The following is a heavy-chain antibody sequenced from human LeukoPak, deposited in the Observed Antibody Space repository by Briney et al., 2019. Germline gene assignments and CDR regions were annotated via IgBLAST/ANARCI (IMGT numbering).Heavy chain of an antibody. J-gene: IGHJ4*02. CDR3: AREYCSSTSCYGFDY. Sequence: VASVKVSCKASGYTFTGYYMHWVRQAPGPGLEWMGWINPNSGGTNYAQKFQGRVTMTRDTSISTAYMELSRLRSDDTAVYYCAREYCSSTSCYGFDYWGQGTLVTVSS. D-gene: IGHD2-2*01. CDR2: INPNSGGT. V-gene: IGHV1-2*02. CDR1: GYTFTGYY.